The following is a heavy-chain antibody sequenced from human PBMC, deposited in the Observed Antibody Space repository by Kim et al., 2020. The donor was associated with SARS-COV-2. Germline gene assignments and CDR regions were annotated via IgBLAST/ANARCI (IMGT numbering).Heavy chain of an antibody. J-gene: IGHJ4*02. CDR3: ARVGPSGYTVEY. D-gene: IGHD2-2*02. CDR2: ISSTSRNI. CDR1: GFTFSIYS. Sequence: GGSLRLSYAASGFTFSIYSIDWVRRAPGKGLEWIIYISSTSRNIYYADSVKGRFTVSRDNAENSVYLQMDSLTDEDTAIYYCARVGPSGYTVEYWGQGTPVTVSS. V-gene: IGHV3-48*02.